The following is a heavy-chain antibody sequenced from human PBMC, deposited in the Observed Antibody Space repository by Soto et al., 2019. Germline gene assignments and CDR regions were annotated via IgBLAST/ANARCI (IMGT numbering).Heavy chain of an antibody. CDR1: GGTFSSYS. CDR2: IIPILGIA. Sequence: GASVKVSCKASGGTFSSYSICWVRQAPGQGLEWMGRIIPILGIANYAQKFQGRVTITADKSTSTAYMELSSLRSEDTAVYYCARDLGVVAATPASGDYWGQGTLVTVSS. J-gene: IGHJ4*02. CDR3: ARDLGVVAATPASGDY. V-gene: IGHV1-69*04. D-gene: IGHD2-15*01.